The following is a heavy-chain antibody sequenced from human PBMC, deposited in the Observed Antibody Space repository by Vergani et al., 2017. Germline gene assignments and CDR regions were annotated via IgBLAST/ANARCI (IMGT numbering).Heavy chain of an antibody. CDR1: GFTFSSYA. CDR2: ISGSGGST. D-gene: IGHD2-2*01. V-gene: IGHV3-23*01. Sequence: EVQLLESGGGLVQPGGSLRLSCAASGFTFSSYAMSWVRQAPGKGLEWVSAISGSGGSTYYADSVKGRFTISRDNSKNTLYLQMNSLRAEDTAVYDCAKDRLHVVVPAAGGWFDPWGQGTLVTVSS. CDR3: AKDRLHVVVPAAGGWFDP. J-gene: IGHJ5*02.